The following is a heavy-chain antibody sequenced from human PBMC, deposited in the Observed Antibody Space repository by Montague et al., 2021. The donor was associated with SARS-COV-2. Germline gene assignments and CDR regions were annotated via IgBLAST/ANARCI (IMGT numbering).Heavy chain of an antibody. CDR1: GFTFDSYG. CDR3: AREFGHCSGGHCYSA. D-gene: IGHD2-15*01. CDR2: ISESGSVT. J-gene: IGHJ5*02. V-gene: IGHV3-48*02. Sequence: SLRLSCAASGFTFDSYGMIWIRQAPGKGLEWISSISESGSVTHYIDAVRGRFTISRDNAESSLYLQMNSLRNEDTAVYYCAREFGHCSGGHCYSAWGQGTLVTVSS.